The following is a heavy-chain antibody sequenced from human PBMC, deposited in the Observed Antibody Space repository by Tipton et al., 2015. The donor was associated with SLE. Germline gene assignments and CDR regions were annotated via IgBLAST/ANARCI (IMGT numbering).Heavy chain of an antibody. Sequence: TLSLTCAVSRGSFSGYAWNWIRQAPGKGPEWIGEISHSGSANYNASLKSRVTMSLDKSNNQFSLRLSSVTAADTAVYYCARDLGRLYFDYWGQGTLVTVSS. D-gene: IGHD3-16*01. CDR3: ARDLGRLYFDY. J-gene: IGHJ4*02. CDR2: ISHSGSA. CDR1: RGSFSGYA. V-gene: IGHV4-34*01.